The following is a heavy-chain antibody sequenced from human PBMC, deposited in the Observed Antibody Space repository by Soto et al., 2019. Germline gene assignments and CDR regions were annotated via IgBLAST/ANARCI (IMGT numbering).Heavy chain of an antibody. CDR2: IYSGGST. Sequence: EVQLVESGGGLVQPGGSLRLSCAASGFTVSSNYMSWVRQAPGKGLEWVSVIYSGGSTYYADSVKGRFTISRHNSKNTLYLQMNSLRAEDTAVYYCARSEPTPYCTNGVCYTGFDYWGQGTLVTVSS. J-gene: IGHJ4*02. CDR1: GFTVSSNY. V-gene: IGHV3-53*04. CDR3: ARSEPTPYCTNGVCYTGFDY. D-gene: IGHD2-8*01.